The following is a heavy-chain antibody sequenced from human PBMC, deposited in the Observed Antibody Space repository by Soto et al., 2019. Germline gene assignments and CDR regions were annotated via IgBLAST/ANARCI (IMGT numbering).Heavy chain of an antibody. CDR1: GGSSSGGGDC. V-gene: IGHV4-31*03. CDR3: ARDLPYCSGGSCYNWFAP. J-gene: IGHJ5*02. Sequence: SETLCLRCSVAGGSSSGGGDCWSWIRQHPGKGLEWIGYIYYSGSTYYNPSLKSRVTISVDTSKNQFSLKLSSLTAADTAVYYCARDLPYCSGGSCYNWFAPWGQGTLVTVSS. CDR2: IYYSGST. D-gene: IGHD2-15*01.